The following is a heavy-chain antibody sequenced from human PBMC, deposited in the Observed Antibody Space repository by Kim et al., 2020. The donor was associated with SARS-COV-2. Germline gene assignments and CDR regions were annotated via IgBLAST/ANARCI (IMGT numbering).Heavy chain of an antibody. CDR1: GGTFSSYA. V-gene: IGHV1-69*13. Sequence: SVKVSCKASGGTFSSYAISWVRQAPGQGLEWMGGIIPIFGTANYAQKFQGRVTITADESTSTAYMELSSLRSEDTAVYYCAFCSNHLDYYYGMDVWGQGTTVTVSS. CDR3: AFCSNHLDYYYGMDV. J-gene: IGHJ6*02. CDR2: IIPIFGTA. D-gene: IGHD4-4*01.